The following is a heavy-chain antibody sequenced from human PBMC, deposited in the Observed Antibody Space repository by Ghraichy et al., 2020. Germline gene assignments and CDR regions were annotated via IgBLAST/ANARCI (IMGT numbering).Heavy chain of an antibody. CDR2: IYYSGTT. V-gene: IGHV4-39*01. J-gene: IGHJ4*02. CDR3: VRLKVLAAAWAY. Sequence: GSLRLSCTVSGGSISSSTYYWGWIRQPPGKGLEWIGRIYYSGTTYYNPSLNSRLTISADTTKNQFSLRLSSVTAADPAVYYCVRLKVLAAAWAYWGQGTLITVSS. D-gene: IGHD6-13*01. CDR1: GGSISSSTYY.